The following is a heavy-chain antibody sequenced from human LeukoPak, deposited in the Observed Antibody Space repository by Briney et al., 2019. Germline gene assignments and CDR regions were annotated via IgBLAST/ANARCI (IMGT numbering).Heavy chain of an antibody. J-gene: IGHJ3*02. CDR1: GYRFTSYW. CDR2: IYPGDSDT. V-gene: IGHV5-51*01. D-gene: IGHD3-10*01. CDR3: AFMVRGVRMEDAFDI. Sequence: GESLKISCKGSGYRFTSYWIGWVRPMPGKGLEWMGIIYPGDSDTRYSPSFQGQVTISADKSISTAYLQWSSLKASDTVMYYCAFMVRGVRMEDAFDIWGQGTMVTVSS.